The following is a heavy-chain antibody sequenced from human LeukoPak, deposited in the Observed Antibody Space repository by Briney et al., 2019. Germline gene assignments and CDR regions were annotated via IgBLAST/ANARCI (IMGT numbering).Heavy chain of an antibody. CDR1: GFTFSDYY. CDR2: ISSSGITI. CDR3: ARDPLLAVAYAFDI. Sequence: GGSLRLSCAASGFTFSDYYMSWIRQAPGKGREGVAFISSSGITIYYADSVKRRFTISSDNAKNSLYLQITSLRAEDTAVYYCARDPLLAVAYAFDIWGQGTMLTVSS. J-gene: IGHJ3*02. D-gene: IGHD6-19*01. V-gene: IGHV3-11*01.